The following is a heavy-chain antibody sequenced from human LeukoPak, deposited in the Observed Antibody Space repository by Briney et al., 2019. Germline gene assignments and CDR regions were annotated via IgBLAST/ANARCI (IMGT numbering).Heavy chain of an antibody. V-gene: IGHV3-30*02. J-gene: IGHJ4*02. CDR1: GFTFSSYG. CDR3: AKDDVGYCSSTSCRAYFDY. CDR2: IRYDGSNK. D-gene: IGHD2-2*01. Sequence: RSGGSLRLSCAASGFTFSSYGMHWVRQAPGKGLEWVAFIRYDGSNKYYADSVKGRFTISRDNSKNTLYLQMNSLRAEDTAVYYCAKDDVGYCSSTSCRAYFDYWGQGTQVTVSS.